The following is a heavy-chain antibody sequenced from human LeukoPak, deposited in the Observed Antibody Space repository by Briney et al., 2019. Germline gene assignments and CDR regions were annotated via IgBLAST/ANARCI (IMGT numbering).Heavy chain of an antibody. D-gene: IGHD6-19*01. CDR2: IYYSGST. CDR1: GGSINTYY. Sequence: PSETLSLTYTVSGGSINTYYWSWIRQPPGKGLEWIGYIYYSGSTNYNPSLKSRVTISIDTSKIQFSLKLTSVTAADTAVYYCAREHYTSGWYIRDWGQGTLVSVSS. CDR3: AREHYTSGWYIRD. V-gene: IGHV4-59*01. J-gene: IGHJ4*02.